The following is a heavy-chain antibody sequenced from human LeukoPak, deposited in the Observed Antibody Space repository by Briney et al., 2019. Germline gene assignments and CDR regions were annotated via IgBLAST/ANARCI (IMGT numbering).Heavy chain of an antibody. CDR3: ARDSGTTGEVKFDP. J-gene: IGHJ5*02. CDR1: GGSINSY. CDR2: ISGSGTI. Sequence: NPSETLSLTCTVSGGSINSYWSWIRQPAGKGLEWIGRISGSGTITYNPALQSRLSISIDTSKNQFSLKLMTVTAADTAVYYCARDSGTTGEVKFDPWGQGTLVTVSS. V-gene: IGHV4-4*07. D-gene: IGHD3-10*01.